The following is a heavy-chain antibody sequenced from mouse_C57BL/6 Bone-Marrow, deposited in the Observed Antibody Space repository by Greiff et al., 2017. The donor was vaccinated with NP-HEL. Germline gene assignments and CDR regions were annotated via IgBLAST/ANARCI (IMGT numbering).Heavy chain of an antibody. CDR1: GYTFTSYW. CDR3: ALSPPYYGNSNYAMDY. J-gene: IGHJ4*01. D-gene: IGHD2-1*01. CDR2: IHPSDSDT. V-gene: IGHV1-74*01. Sequence: QVQLQQPGAELVKPGASVKVSCKASGYTFTSYWMHWVKQRPGQGLEWIGRIHPSDSDTNYNQKFKGKATLTVDKSSSTAYMQLSSLTSEDSAVYYCALSPPYYGNSNYAMDYWGQGTSVTVSS.